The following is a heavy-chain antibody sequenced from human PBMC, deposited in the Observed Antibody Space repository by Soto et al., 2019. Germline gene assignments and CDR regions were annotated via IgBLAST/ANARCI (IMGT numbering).Heavy chain of an antibody. J-gene: IGHJ5*02. V-gene: IGHV1-2*02. Sequence: ASVNVSCKTSGYTFTNYVMHWVRQAPGQGLECMGWINPDSGGTIFAQKFQGRVTMTRDTSISTVYMELTSLSSDDTAVYYCARGSNWNSNWFDPWGQGTLVTVSS. CDR3: ARGSNWNSNWFDP. CDR1: GYTFTNYV. D-gene: IGHD1-1*01. CDR2: INPDSGGT.